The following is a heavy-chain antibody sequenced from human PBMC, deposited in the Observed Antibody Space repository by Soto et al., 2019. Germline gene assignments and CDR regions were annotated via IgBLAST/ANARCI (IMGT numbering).Heavy chain of an antibody. CDR3: SKTYLWLGGKDYGMVL. CDR1: GFTFTSYV. V-gene: IGHV1-3*05. Sequence: QVRLVQSGAEEKKPGASVIVSCKGSGFTFTSYVIHWLRQAPGQRLEWMGCINGGNGQTEVSQNFQGRDAIRRETSASTAYMELSSLRPEDTAVYYCSKTYLWLGGKDYGMVLWGQGTTVTVSS. D-gene: IGHD3-16*01. J-gene: IGHJ6*02. CDR2: INGGNGQT.